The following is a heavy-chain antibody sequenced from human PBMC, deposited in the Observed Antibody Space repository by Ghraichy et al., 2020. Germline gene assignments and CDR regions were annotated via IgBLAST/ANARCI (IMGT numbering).Heavy chain of an antibody. CDR1: GYSFTSYW. Sequence: GESLNISCKGSGYSFTSYWIGWVRQMPGKGLEWMGIIYPGDSDTRYSPSFQGQVTISADKSISTAYLQWSSLKASDTAMYYCARLEAMVRGVIIPSSGMDVWGQGTTVTVSS. J-gene: IGHJ6*02. D-gene: IGHD3-10*01. CDR3: ARLEAMVRGVIIPSSGMDV. V-gene: IGHV5-51*01. CDR2: IYPGDSDT.